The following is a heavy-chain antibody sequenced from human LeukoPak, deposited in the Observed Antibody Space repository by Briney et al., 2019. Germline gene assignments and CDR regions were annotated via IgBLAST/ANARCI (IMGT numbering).Heavy chain of an antibody. V-gene: IGHV4-39*07. J-gene: IGHJ6*03. CDR2: IFHSGDT. CDR1: GGSISSSGHY. CDR3: ARVVYANYYYMDV. Sequence: PSETLSLTCSVSGGSISSSGHYWGWVRQPPGNVLEWIGGIFHSGDTYYNPSLESRVTISVDTSNNHFSLRLTSVTAADTAVYYCARVVYANYYYMDVWGKGTTVTVSS. D-gene: IGHD2-8*01.